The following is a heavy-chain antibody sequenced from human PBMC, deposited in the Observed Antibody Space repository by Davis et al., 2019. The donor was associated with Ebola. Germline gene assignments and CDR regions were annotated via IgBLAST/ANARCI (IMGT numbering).Heavy chain of an antibody. J-gene: IGHJ4*02. V-gene: IGHV1-46*01. Sequence: AASVKVSCKASGYTFTSHKMHWLRQAPGQGLEWMGILKPSDGSTSYAQNFQGRVSMTRDTSTSTVYMELSSLRSEDTAVYYCARDNSFWTTDYWGQGTLVTVSS. CDR3: ARDNSFWTTDY. CDR1: GYTFTSHK. D-gene: IGHD3/OR15-3a*01. CDR2: LKPSDGST.